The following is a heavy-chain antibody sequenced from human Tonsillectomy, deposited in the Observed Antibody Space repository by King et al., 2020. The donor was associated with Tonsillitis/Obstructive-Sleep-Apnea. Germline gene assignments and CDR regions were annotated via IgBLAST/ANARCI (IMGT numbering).Heavy chain of an antibody. D-gene: IGHD2-15*01. CDR3: ARDLGYCSVSTCXSGFDP. J-gene: IGHJ5*02. CDR1: GYTFTNYA. V-gene: IGHV1-3*01. CDR2: INVGNGNT. Sequence: QLVKSGAEVKKPGASVKISCKASGYTFTNYAMHWVRQAPGQRLEWMGWINVGNGNTKYSQKFQGRVSITRTTSASTAYMDLSSLRPEDTGIYYCARDLGYCSVSTCXSGFDPWGQGTLVTVSS.